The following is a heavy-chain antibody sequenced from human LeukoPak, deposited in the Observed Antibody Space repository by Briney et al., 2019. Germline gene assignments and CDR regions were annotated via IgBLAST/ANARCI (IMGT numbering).Heavy chain of an antibody. J-gene: IGHJ6*03. V-gene: IGHV3-11*04. CDR1: GFTFSDYY. CDR3: AREIAAAGIFYMDV. D-gene: IGHD6-13*01. Sequence: PGGSLRLSCAASGFTFSDYYMSWIRQAPGKGLEWVSYVSSSSSTIYYADSVKGRFTISRDNAKNSLYLQMNSLRAEDTAVYYCAREIAAAGIFYMDVWGKGTTVTVSS. CDR2: VSSSSSTI.